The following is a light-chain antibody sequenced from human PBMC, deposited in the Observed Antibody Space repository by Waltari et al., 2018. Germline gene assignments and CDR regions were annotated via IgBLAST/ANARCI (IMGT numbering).Light chain of an antibody. J-gene: IGKJ4*01. Sequence: TLSCRASQSVSSNCLAWYQQKLGQAPRLLVFGASSRATGIPDRFSGSGSGTDFTLTIDRLEPEDFAVYYCQQYGSSPLTFGGGTKVEIK. CDR1: QSVSSNC. V-gene: IGKV3-20*01. CDR2: GAS. CDR3: QQYGSSPLT.